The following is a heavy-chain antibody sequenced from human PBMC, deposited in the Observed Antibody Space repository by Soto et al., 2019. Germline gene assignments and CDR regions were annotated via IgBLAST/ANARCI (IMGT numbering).Heavy chain of an antibody. J-gene: IGHJ6*02. CDR1: GGTFSSYA. CDR3: ALPYSSSCYDKGYYYYGMDV. V-gene: IGHV1-69*12. CDR2: IIPIFGTA. D-gene: IGHD6-13*01. Sequence: VRLVRSGAEVKEPGSSVKVSCKASGGTFSSYAISWVRQAPGQGLEWMEGIIPIFGTANYAQKFQGRVTITADESTSTAYMELSSLRSEDTAVYYCALPYSSSCYDKGYYYYGMDVWGQGTTVTVSS.